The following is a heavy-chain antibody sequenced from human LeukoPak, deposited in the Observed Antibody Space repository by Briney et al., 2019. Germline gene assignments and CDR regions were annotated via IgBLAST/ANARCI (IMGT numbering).Heavy chain of an antibody. CDR1: GGSFSDSY. D-gene: IGHD3-16*01. CDR2: INRSGST. Sequence: PSETLSLTCAVFGGSFSDSYWGWIRQPPGKGLEWIGQINRSGSTNYNPSLKSRVTISIDTSKNQFSLKLSSVTAADTAVYYCARESPPHYVWGIPKRGGFDYWGQGTLLTVSS. CDR3: ARESPPHYVWGIPKRGGFDY. V-gene: IGHV4-34*01. J-gene: IGHJ4*02.